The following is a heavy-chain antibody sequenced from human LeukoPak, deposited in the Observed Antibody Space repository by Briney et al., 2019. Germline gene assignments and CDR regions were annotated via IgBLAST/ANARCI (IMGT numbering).Heavy chain of an antibody. D-gene: IGHD1-26*01. CDR3: ANAASYSVDY. CDR2: IYYRGSS. CDR1: GGSISSSSYY. Sequence: SETLSLTCTVSGGSISSSSYYWGWIRQPPGKGLEWVGSIYYRGSSYYNPSLKSRVTISVDTSKNQFSLKLSSVTVADTAVYDCANAASYSVDYWGQGTLVTVSS. J-gene: IGHJ4*02. V-gene: IGHV4-39*01.